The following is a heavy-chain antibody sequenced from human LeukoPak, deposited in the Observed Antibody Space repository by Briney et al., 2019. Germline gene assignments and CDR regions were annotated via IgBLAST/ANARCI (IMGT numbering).Heavy chain of an antibody. CDR2: ISGSGGST. V-gene: IGHV3-23*01. Sequence: GSLRLSCAASGFTFSSYAMSWVRQAPGKGLEWVSAISGSGGSTYYADSVKGRFTIPRDNSKNTLYLQMNSLKTEDTAVYYCTTLPSSFPDYWGQGTLVTVSS. D-gene: IGHD1-14*01. CDR1: GFTFSSYA. J-gene: IGHJ4*02. CDR3: TTLPSSFPDY.